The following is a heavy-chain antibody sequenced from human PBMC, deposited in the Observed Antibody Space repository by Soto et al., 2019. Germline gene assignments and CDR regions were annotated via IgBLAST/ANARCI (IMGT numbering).Heavy chain of an antibody. D-gene: IGHD3-22*01. V-gene: IGHV4-30-4*01. J-gene: IGHJ6*02. CDR1: GDSISSGDYY. Sequence: QVQLQESGPGLVKPSQTLSLTCTVSGDSISSGDYYWSWIRQPPGKGLDWIGYIYYSGSTHCNPSLKRRVTIAVDPSNNHFALKMGPVTAAATSVYYCARDGRGDDRSTYYLAVWGQGPKVTVSS. CDR3: ARDGRGDDRSTYYLAV. CDR2: IYYSGST.